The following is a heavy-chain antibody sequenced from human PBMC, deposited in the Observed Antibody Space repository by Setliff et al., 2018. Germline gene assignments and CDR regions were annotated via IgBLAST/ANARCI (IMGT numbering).Heavy chain of an antibody. V-gene: IGHV1-18*01. CDR3: TRSRAPSVVLAADFDF. Sequence: GASVKVSCKASGYTFSNFGFSWVRQAPGQGLEWMGWISAYNGNTNYAQRLRGRVTMTADTSTKTVYMELRSLTSDDTAVYYCTRSRAPSVVLAADFDFWGQGTPVTVS. D-gene: IGHD2-21*01. J-gene: IGHJ4*02. CDR1: GYTFSNFG. CDR2: ISAYNGNT.